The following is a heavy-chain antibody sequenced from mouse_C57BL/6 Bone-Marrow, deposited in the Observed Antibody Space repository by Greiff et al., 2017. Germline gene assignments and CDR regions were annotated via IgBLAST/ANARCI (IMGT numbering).Heavy chain of an antibody. V-gene: IGHV14-4*01. D-gene: IGHD2-4*01. Sequence: VQLQQSGAELVRPGASVKLSCTASGFNIKDDYMHWVKQRPEQGLEWIGWIDPENGDTEYASKFQGKATITADKSSNTAYLQLSSLTSEDTAVYYCTFYDYGQGDYWGQGTTLTVSS. CDR3: TFYDYGQGDY. CDR1: GFNIKDDY. J-gene: IGHJ2*01. CDR2: IDPENGDT.